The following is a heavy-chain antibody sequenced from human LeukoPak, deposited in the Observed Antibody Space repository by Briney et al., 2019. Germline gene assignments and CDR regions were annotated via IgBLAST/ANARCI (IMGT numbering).Heavy chain of an antibody. V-gene: IGHV3-30-3*01. J-gene: IGHJ4*02. CDR1: GFTFSDYY. CDR3: ARSPRNYDFWSGYFDY. Sequence: PGGSLRLSCAASGFTFSDYYMSWIRQAPGKGLEWVAVISYDGSNKYYADSVKGRFTISRDNSKNTLYLQMNSLRAEDTAVYYCARSPRNYDFWSGYFDYWGQGTLVTVSS. D-gene: IGHD3-3*01. CDR2: ISYDGSNK.